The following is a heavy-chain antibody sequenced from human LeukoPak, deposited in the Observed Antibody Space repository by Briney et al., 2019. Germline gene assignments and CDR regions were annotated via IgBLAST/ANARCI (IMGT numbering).Heavy chain of an antibody. CDR2: ISYDGSNK. D-gene: IGHD1-26*01. Sequence: GGSLRLSCAASGFTFSSYAMHWVRQAPDKGLEWVAVISYDGSNKYYADSVKGRFTISRDNSKNTLYLQMNSLRAEDTAVYYCARVGGALGAKDYWGQGTLVTVSS. J-gene: IGHJ4*02. CDR3: ARVGGALGAKDY. V-gene: IGHV3-30-3*01. CDR1: GFTFSSYA.